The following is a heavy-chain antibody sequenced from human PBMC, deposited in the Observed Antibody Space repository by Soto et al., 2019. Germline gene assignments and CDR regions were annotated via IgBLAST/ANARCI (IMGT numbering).Heavy chain of an antibody. V-gene: IGHV3-15*07. CDR1: GFTFSHAW. CDR2: IKSISDGETT. J-gene: IGHJ4*02. CDR3: TRRIAVAGTYYFDY. D-gene: IGHD6-19*01. Sequence: LLVESGGGFVQPGGSLRLSCVASGFTFSHAWMDWVRQAPGKGLEWVGRIKSISDGETTNYAASVAGRFTISRDDSKNKLFLHVNSRKTEDTGVYYCTRRIAVAGTYYFDYWGQGTLVTVSS.